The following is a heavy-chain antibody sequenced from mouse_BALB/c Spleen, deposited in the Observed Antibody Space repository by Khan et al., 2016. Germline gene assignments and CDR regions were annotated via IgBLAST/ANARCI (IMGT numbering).Heavy chain of an antibody. CDR2: IDTNTGEP. V-gene: IGHV9-3*02. D-gene: IGHD2-4*01. CDR1: GYSFTNYG. CDR3: ARWRYDYAWFAY. Sequence: QIQLVQSGPELKKPGETVKISCKASGYSFTNYGMNWVKQAPGKGLKWMGWIDTNTGEPTYAEDFKGRFAFSLETSAITAYLQINNLKNDDTATYFCARWRYDYAWFAYWGQGTLVTVSA. J-gene: IGHJ3*01.